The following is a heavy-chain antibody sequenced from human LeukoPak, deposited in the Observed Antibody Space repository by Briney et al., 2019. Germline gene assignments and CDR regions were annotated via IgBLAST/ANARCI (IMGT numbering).Heavy chain of an antibody. Sequence: SETLSLTCTVSGGSINIGGYYWSWIRQHPGKGLEWIGYIYYSGSTYYNPSLKSRVTISIDTSENQFSLKLSSVTAADTAVYYCARATPYDFWSGYYLDAFDIWGQGTMVTVSS. CDR2: IYYSGST. CDR1: GGSINIGGYY. V-gene: IGHV4-31*03. CDR3: ARATPYDFWSGYYLDAFDI. J-gene: IGHJ3*02. D-gene: IGHD3-3*01.